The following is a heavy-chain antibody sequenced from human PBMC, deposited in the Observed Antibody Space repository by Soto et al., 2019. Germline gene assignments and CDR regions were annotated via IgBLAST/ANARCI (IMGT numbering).Heavy chain of an antibody. CDR2: INHSGST. Sequence: SQPMPLTCAVFGVNFRGHCWRWIRKNPGKGLEWIGEINHSGSTNYNPSLKSRVTISVDTSKNQFSLKLTSEDTAVYYCARSSKLYYFDDSSYLDFWGQGTPVTVSS. V-gene: IGHV4-34*01. D-gene: IGHD3-22*01. J-gene: IGHJ4*02. CDR3: ARSSKLYYFDDSSYLDF. CDR1: GVNFRGHC.